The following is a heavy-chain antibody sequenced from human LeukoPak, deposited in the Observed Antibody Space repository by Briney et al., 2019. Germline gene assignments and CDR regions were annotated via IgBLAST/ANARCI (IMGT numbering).Heavy chain of an antibody. CDR1: GGSISSSSYY. D-gene: IGHD6-13*01. CDR2: PYYSRSS. V-gene: IGHV4-39*07. Sequence: SETLSPTCTVPGGSISSSSYYWGWIRQPPGNGLDWVGRPYYSRSSYHNPSLKSRVTISVDTSKNQFSLKLSSVTAADTAVYYWARDRSSSWYVVWFDPWGQGTLVTVSS. CDR3: ARDRSSSWYVVWFDP. J-gene: IGHJ5*02.